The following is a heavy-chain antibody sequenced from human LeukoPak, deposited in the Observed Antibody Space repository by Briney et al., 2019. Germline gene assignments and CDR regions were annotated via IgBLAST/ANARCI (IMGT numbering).Heavy chain of an antibody. J-gene: IGHJ5*02. V-gene: IGHV3-21*01. Sequence: GGSLRLSCAASGFSLNIYDMVWVRQAPGKGLEWIASTGLSSSYIGYADSVKGRFSISRDNGENSVCLQMNSLRAEDTAVYFCARERSYCSGATCSLDLWGQGTLVTVSS. CDR1: GFSLNIYD. CDR2: TGLSSSYI. D-gene: IGHD2-15*01. CDR3: ARERSYCSGATCSLDL.